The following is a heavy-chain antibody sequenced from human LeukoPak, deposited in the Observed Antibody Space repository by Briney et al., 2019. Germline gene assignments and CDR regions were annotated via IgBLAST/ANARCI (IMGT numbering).Heavy chain of an antibody. Sequence: PSETLSLTCTVSGGSISSSSYYWGWIRQPPGEGLDWIGSIYYSGSTYYNPSFKSRVTISVDTSKNQFSLKLSSVTAADTAVYYCARESYLTMATVPFDYWGQGTLVTVSS. V-gene: IGHV4-39*02. CDR1: GGSISSSSYY. CDR2: IYYSGST. D-gene: IGHD5-24*01. CDR3: ARESYLTMATVPFDY. J-gene: IGHJ4*02.